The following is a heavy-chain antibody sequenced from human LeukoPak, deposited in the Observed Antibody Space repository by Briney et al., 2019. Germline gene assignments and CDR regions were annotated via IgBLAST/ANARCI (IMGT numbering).Heavy chain of an antibody. V-gene: IGHV3-33*01. CDR1: GFTFSSYG. CDR3: ARAATRLYDMDV. CDR2: IWYDGSNK. D-gene: IGHD2-15*01. J-gene: IGHJ6*02. Sequence: GGSLRLSCAASGFTFSSYGMHWVRQAPGKGLEWVAVIWYDGSNKYYADSVKGRFTISRDNSKNTLYLQMNSLRAEGTAVYYCARAATRLYDMDVWGQGTTVTVSS.